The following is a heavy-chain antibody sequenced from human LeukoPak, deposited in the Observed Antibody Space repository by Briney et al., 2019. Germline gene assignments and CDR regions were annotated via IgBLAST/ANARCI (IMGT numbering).Heavy chain of an antibody. Sequence: PGGSLRLSCAASGFTFSSYWMSWVRQAPGKGLEWVANIKQDGSEKYYVDSVKGRFTVSRDNAKNSLYLQMNSLRAEDTAVYYCARGSAAAGTCWFDPWGQGTLVTVSS. CDR3: ARGSAAAGTCWFDP. J-gene: IGHJ5*02. D-gene: IGHD6-13*01. V-gene: IGHV3-7*01. CDR1: GFTFSSYW. CDR2: IKQDGSEK.